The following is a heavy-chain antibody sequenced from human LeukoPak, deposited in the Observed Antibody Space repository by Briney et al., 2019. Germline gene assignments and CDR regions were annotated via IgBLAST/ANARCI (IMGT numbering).Heavy chain of an antibody. J-gene: IGHJ5*02. Sequence: VSVKVSCKTSGYPFSNYDINWVRQATGQGLEWMGWINPHSGKTGYAQKFQGRVTMTTDTSASTAYMELSSLRSEDTAVYYCARLSSHYGDYKVDPWGQGTLVTVSS. CDR3: ARLSSHYGDYKVDP. V-gene: IGHV1-8*01. CDR2: INPHSGKT. CDR1: GYPFSNYD. D-gene: IGHD4-17*01.